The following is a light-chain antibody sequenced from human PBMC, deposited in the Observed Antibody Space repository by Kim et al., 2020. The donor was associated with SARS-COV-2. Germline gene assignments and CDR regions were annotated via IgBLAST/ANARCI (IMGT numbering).Light chain of an antibody. CDR2: SAS. CDR1: QTIHIY. V-gene: IGKV1-39*01. Sequence: SVGDRVTITCRASQTIHIYLNWYQQKPGKAPKILIESASSLQSGVPSRFSGGGSGTDFTLTINNVQPEDFATYYCQQSYNTPPITFGQGTRLEIK. CDR3: QQSYNTPPIT. J-gene: IGKJ5*01.